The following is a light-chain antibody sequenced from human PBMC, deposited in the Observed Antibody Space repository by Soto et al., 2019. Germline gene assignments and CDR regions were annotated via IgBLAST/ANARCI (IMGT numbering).Light chain of an antibody. CDR2: DAS. J-gene: IGKJ4*02. CDR1: QSVNSN. Sequence: EIVLAQSPATLSLSPGERATLSCKTSQSVNSNLAWYQQKPGQAPSLLIYDASNRATGIPARFSGSGSGTDFTLTISSLQSEDFAVYYCQMYNNWLGTFGGGTKV. V-gene: IGKV3D-15*01. CDR3: QMYNNWLGT.